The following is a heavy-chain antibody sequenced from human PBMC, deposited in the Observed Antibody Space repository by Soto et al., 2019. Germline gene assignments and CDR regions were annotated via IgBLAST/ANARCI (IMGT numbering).Heavy chain of an antibody. CDR3: ARGGLGYCSGGSCPNNWFDP. J-gene: IGHJ5*02. CDR1: GYTFTSYG. D-gene: IGHD2-15*01. Sequence: QVQLVQSGAEVKKPGASVKVSCKASGYTFTSYGITWVRQAPGQGFEWLGWISPYNGNTNYAQKLQGRVTMTTDTSTSTAYIELRSLRSDDTAVYYCARGGLGYCSGGSCPNNWFDPWGQGTLVTVSS. V-gene: IGHV1-18*01. CDR2: ISPYNGNT.